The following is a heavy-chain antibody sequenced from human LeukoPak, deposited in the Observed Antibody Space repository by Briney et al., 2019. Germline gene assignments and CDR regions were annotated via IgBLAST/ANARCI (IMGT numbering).Heavy chain of an antibody. V-gene: IGHV1-69*04. J-gene: IGHJ5*02. Sequence: SVKVSCKASGGTFSSYTISWVRQAPGQGLEWMGRIIPILGIANYAQKFQGRVTITADKSTSTAYMELSSLRSKDTAVYYCAREEDSGSYYAWFDPWGLGTLVTVSS. CDR2: IIPILGIA. CDR3: AREEDSGSYYAWFDP. CDR1: GGTFSSYT. D-gene: IGHD1-26*01.